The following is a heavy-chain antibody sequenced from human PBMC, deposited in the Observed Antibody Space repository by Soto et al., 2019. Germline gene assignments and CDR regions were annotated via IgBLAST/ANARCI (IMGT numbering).Heavy chain of an antibody. Sequence: QVQLVQSGPEVRKPGASVKVSCEASGYTFTTSGISWVRQVPGQGLEWMGWISTYNGDTNSAQNFQGRVLMTADTSTGRAYMELMSLQSDDTAVYYCSGQVGWPYYSYGLDVWGQGTTVTVSS. V-gene: IGHV1-18*01. CDR3: SGQVGWPYYSYGLDV. J-gene: IGHJ6*02. CDR2: ISTYNGDT. CDR1: GYTFTTSG. D-gene: IGHD6-19*01.